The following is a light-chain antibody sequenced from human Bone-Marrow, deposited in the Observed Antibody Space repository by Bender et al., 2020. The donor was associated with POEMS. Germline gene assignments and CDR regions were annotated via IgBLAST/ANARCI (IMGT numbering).Light chain of an antibody. CDR1: VLPKQY. Sequence: SYELTQPPSVSVSPGQTARITCSGDVLPKQYAYWYQQKPGQAPVMVIYKDTERASGIPGRFSGSSSGTTVTLTISGVQAEDEADYYCQSADSSGTYVVFGGGTKLTVL. J-gene: IGLJ2*01. CDR3: QSADSSGTYVV. V-gene: IGLV3-25*03. CDR2: KDT.